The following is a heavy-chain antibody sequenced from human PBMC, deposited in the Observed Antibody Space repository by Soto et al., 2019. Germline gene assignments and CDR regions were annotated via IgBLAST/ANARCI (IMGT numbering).Heavy chain of an antibody. CDR1: GGSISSGGYS. J-gene: IGHJ5*02. Sequence: SETLSLTCAVSGGSISSGGYSWSWIRQPPGKGLEWIGYIYYSGSTNYNPSLKSRVTISVDTSKNQFSLKLSSVTAADTAVYYCARVFQYSSGWHRGSPRFDPWGQGTLVTVSS. CDR3: ARVFQYSSGWHRGSPRFDP. V-gene: IGHV4-61*08. CDR2: IYYSGST. D-gene: IGHD6-19*01.